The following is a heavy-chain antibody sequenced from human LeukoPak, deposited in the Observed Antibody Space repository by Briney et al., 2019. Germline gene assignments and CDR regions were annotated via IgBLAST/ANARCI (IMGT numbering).Heavy chain of an antibody. CDR3: ARLTPPGGQGLYWGSLRGVFDI. CDR2: IYPGDSDT. J-gene: IGHJ3*02. Sequence: GESLKISCKGSGYSFTSYWIGWVRQMPGKGLEWMGIIYPGDSDTRYSPSFQGQVTISADKSISTAYLQWSSLKASDTAMYYCARLTPPGGQGLYWGSLRGVFDIWGQGTMVTVSS. CDR1: GYSFTSYW. D-gene: IGHD3-16*01. V-gene: IGHV5-51*01.